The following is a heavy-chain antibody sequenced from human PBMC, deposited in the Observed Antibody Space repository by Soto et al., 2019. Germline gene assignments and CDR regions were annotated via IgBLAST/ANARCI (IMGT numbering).Heavy chain of an antibody. V-gene: IGHV3-7*01. J-gene: IGHJ6*02. D-gene: IGHD2-15*01. CDR2: IKQDGSEK. CDR3: AKDLVVVALADGMDV. Sequence: EVQLVESGGGLVQPGGSLRLSCAASGFTFSSYWMSWVRQAPGKGLEWVANIKQDGSEKYYVDSVKGRFTISRDNSKNTLYLQMNSLRAEDTAVYYCAKDLVVVALADGMDVWGQGTTVTVSS. CDR1: GFTFSSYW.